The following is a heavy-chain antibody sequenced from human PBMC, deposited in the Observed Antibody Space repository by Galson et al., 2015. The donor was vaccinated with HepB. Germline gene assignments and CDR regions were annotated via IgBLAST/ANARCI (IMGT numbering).Heavy chain of an antibody. CDR2: ISYDGSNK. D-gene: IGHD1-26*01. CDR3: AKDSEWELRAPDY. Sequence: SLRLSCAASGFTFSSYGMHWVRQAPGKGLEWVAVISYDGSNKYYADSVKGRFTISRDNSKNTLYLQMNSLRAEDTAVYYCAKDSEWELRAPDYWGQGTLVTVSS. CDR1: GFTFSSYG. J-gene: IGHJ4*02. V-gene: IGHV3-30*18.